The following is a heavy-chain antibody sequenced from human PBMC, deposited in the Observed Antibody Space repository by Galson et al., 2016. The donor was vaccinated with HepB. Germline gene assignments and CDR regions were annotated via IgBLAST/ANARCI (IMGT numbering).Heavy chain of an antibody. D-gene: IGHD3-9*01. J-gene: IGHJ5*02. CDR1: GYTFTDYP. V-gene: IGHV7-4-1*02. Sequence: SVKVSCKASGYTFTDYPINWVRQAPGQGLEWMGWISPHTGNPTYAQGFTGSFVFSLDTSVTTAYLQISSLKAEDTAVYYCARELAGLNYDVLNGNYDKPFVFFDPWGQGTLVTVSS. CDR2: ISPHTGNP. CDR3: ARELAGLNYDVLNGNYDKPFVFFDP.